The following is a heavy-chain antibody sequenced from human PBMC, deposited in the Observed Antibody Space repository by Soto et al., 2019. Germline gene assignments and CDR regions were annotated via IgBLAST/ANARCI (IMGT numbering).Heavy chain of an antibody. V-gene: IGHV3-30*18. J-gene: IGHJ4*02. CDR2: ISYDGSYE. CDR3: AKPYGSRTYTFDYFDC. CDR1: GFTFSVYG. D-gene: IGHD3-10*01. Sequence: GGSLRLSCAASGFTFSVYGMHWVRQAPGKGLEWVAVISYDGSYEYYADSVKGRFTITRDNSKNTLFLQMNSLRADDTAVYYCAKPYGSRTYTFDYFDCWGQGTLVTVSS.